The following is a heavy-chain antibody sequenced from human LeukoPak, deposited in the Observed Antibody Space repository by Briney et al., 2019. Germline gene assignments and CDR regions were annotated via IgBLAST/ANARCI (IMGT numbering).Heavy chain of an antibody. Sequence: PGGSLRLSCAASGFTFSNYGMHWVRQAPGKGLEWVAVISYDGSDKYYADSVKGRFTISRDNAKNSLYLQMNSLRAEDTAVYYCARSWDSDYWGQGTLVTVSS. D-gene: IGHD6-13*01. CDR1: GFTFSNYG. CDR2: ISYDGSDK. CDR3: ARSWDSDY. V-gene: IGHV3-30*03. J-gene: IGHJ4*02.